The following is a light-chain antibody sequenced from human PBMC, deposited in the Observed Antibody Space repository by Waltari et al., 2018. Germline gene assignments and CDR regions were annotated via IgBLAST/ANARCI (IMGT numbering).Light chain of an antibody. CDR3: HEYEYWPPGT. J-gene: IGKJ3*01. CDR2: GAS. V-gene: IGKV3-15*01. CDR1: QSVRTN. Sequence: SPATLSVSPGDRATLSCRASQSVRTNLAWFQQKPGQPPRLLISGASTRATGIPARFSGSGSGTEFTLTITGLQSEDFAVYYCHEYEYWPPGTFGPGTKVEIK.